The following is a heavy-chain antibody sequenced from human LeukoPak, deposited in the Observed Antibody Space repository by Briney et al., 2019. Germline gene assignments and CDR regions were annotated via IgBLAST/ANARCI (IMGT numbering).Heavy chain of an antibody. J-gene: IGHJ4*02. V-gene: IGHV3-33*01. CDR1: GLTFNNYG. Sequence: QPGRSLRLSCAASGLTFNNYGMHWVRQAPGKGLEWVAVIWYDGSQKYYADSVKGRVTISRDNAKNTVYLQMNSLRVEDTAVYYCAPQTFDYWGQGTLVTVSS. CDR2: IWYDGSQK. CDR3: APQTFDY.